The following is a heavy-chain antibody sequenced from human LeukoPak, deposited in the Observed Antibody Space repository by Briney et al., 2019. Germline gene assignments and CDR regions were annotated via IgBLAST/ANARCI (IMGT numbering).Heavy chain of an antibody. CDR3: ARDRVGSSWPGPLDY. CDR2: INPSGGST. CDR1: GGTFSSYA. J-gene: IGHJ4*02. D-gene: IGHD6-13*01. Sequence: ASVKVSCKASGGTFSSYAISWVRQAPGQGLEWMGIINPSGGSTSYAQKFQGRVTMTRDTSTSTVYMELSSLRSEDTAVYYCARDRVGSSWPGPLDYWGQGTLVTVSS. V-gene: IGHV1-46*01.